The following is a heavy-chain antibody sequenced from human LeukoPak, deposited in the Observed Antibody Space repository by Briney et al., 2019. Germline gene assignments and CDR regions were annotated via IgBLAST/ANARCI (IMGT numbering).Heavy chain of an antibody. V-gene: IGHV4-30-2*01. CDR3: ARTKVAATNLQFDY. Sequence: SETLSLTCAVSGGSISSGGYSWSWIRQPPGKGLEWIGYIYHIGSTYYNPSLKSRVTISVDRSKNQFSLKLSSVTAADTAVYYCARTKVAATNLQFDYWGQGTLVTVSS. D-gene: IGHD2-15*01. J-gene: IGHJ4*02. CDR1: GGSISSGGYS. CDR2: IYHIGST.